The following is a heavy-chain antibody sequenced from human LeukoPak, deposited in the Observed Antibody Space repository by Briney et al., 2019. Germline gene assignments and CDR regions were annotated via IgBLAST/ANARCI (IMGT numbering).Heavy chain of an antibody. CDR3: ATAVLLRNYYGLGTYYNGAFDI. Sequence: GGSLRLSCAASGFTFSSHAMSWVRQAPGKGLKWVSTVSGGGASTYYADSVKGRFSISRDNSDNTLYLHMNSLRAEDTAVYYCATAVLLRNYYGLGTYYNGAFDIWGQGTMVTVSS. D-gene: IGHD3-10*01. CDR2: VSGGGAST. V-gene: IGHV3-23*01. J-gene: IGHJ3*02. CDR1: GFTFSSHA.